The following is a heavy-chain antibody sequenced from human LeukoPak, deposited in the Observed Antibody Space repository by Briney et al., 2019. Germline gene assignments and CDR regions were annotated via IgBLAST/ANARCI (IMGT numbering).Heavy chain of an antibody. CDR2: IYYDGDS. J-gene: IGHJ5*02. Sequence: SETLSLTCTVSGGSISSSSYFWGWIRQPPGKGLEWIGTIYYDGDSYSNPSLKSRVTISVDTSKNQFSLKLSSVTAADTAVYYCARLLQPRGCGGDCYSGWFDPWGQGTLVTVSS. D-gene: IGHD2-21*02. CDR3: ARLLQPRGCGGDCYSGWFDP. V-gene: IGHV4-39*07. CDR1: GGSISSSSYF.